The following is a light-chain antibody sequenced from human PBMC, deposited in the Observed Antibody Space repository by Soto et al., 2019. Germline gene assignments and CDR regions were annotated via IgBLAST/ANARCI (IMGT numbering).Light chain of an antibody. Sequence: DIQLTQSPSSLSASVGDRVTITCRASQDIENYLAWYQQRPGKVPKLLIYGATTLQPGVPSRFSGSGSGTDFTLTISSLQHEDVATYYCQNCKSAVFTFGPGTKVDTK. J-gene: IGKJ3*01. CDR1: QDIENY. CDR2: GAT. V-gene: IGKV1-27*01. CDR3: QNCKSAVFT.